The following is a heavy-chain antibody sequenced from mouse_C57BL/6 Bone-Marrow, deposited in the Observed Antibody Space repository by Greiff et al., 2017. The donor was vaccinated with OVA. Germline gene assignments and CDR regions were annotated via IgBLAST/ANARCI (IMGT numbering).Heavy chain of an antibody. Sequence: EVQLQQSGAELVRPGASVKLSCTASGFNIKDDYMHWVKQRPEQGLEWIGWIDPENGDTEYALKFQGKATITADTSSNTAYLQLSSLTTEDTAVYYCTTPLITNWFAYGGQETLVTVSA. J-gene: IGHJ3*01. D-gene: IGHD1-3*01. CDR3: TTPLITNWFAY. CDR1: GFNIKDDY. V-gene: IGHV14-4*01. CDR2: IDPENGDT.